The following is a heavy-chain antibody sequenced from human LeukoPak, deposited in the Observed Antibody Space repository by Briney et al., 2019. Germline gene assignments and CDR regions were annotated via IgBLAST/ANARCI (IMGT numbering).Heavy chain of an antibody. CDR3: ARHGGYCSGGSCHPQYYFDY. V-gene: IGHV4-39*01. D-gene: IGHD2-15*01. CDR1: GGSISSYY. J-gene: IGHJ4*02. CDR2: IYYSGST. Sequence: SETLSLTCTVSGGSISSYYWGWIRQPPGKGLEWIGSIYYSGSTYYNPSLKSRVTISVDTSKNQFSLKLSSVTAADTAVYYCARHGGYCSGGSCHPQYYFDYWGQGTLVTVSS.